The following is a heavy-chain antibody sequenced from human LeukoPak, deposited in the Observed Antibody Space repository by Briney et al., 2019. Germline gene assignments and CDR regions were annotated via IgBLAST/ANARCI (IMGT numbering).Heavy chain of an antibody. CDR2: INGNGGGS. CDR3: AKLHNLNSDY. D-gene: IGHD1-14*01. V-gene: IGHV3-23*01. Sequence: PGGSLRLSCAASGFTFSDHAMSWVRQAPAKGLEWVSSINGNGGGSYYIDSVKGRFTVSRDNSENALYLQMNSLRAEDTAVYYCAKLHNLNSDYWGQGTLVTVSS. J-gene: IGHJ4*02. CDR1: GFTFSDHA.